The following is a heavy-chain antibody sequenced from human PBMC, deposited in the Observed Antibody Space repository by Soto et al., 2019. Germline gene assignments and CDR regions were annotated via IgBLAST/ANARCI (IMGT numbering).Heavy chain of an antibody. CDR3: ARSQDSSGYWNNCFDP. V-gene: IGHV1-69*01. CDR1: GGTFSTHA. J-gene: IGHJ5*02. Sequence: QVQLVQSGAEVKMPGSSVKVSCKASGGTFSTHAMTWVRQAPGQGLEWMGGIIPIFGTANYPQKFQGRVTITADESTSTAYMELSSLRSEDTAVYYCARSQDSSGYWNNCFDPWGQGTLVTVSS. D-gene: IGHD3-22*01. CDR2: IIPIFGTA.